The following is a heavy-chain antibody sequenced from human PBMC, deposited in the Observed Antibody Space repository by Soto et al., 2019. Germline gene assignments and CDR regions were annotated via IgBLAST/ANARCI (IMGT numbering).Heavy chain of an antibody. V-gene: IGHV3-23*01. Sequence: EVQLLESGGGLVQPGGSLRLSCAASGFTFSSYAMSWVRQAPGKGLEWVSAISGSGGSTYYADSVKGRFTISRDNSKNTLYLKMTSVRPGNTALYYWAKDRSYCGAGIYSFAYWGQGTLVTVSS. CDR1: GFTFSSYA. CDR3: AKDRSYCGAGIYSFAY. D-gene: IGHD3-10*01. CDR2: ISGSGGST. J-gene: IGHJ4*02.